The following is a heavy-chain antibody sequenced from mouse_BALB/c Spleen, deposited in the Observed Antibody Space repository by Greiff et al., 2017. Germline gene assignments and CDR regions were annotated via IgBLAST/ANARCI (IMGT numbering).Heavy chain of an antibody. CDR1: GFTFSDYY. J-gene: IGHJ2*01. CDR3: AREDHYDYFDY. D-gene: IGHD1-2*01. Sequence: DVMLVESGGGLVKPGGSLKLSCAASGFTFSDYYMYWVRQTPEKRLEWVATISDGGSYTYYPDSVKGRFTISRDNAKNNLYLQMSSLKSEDTAMYYCAREDHYDYFDYWGQVTTLTVSS. CDR2: ISDGGSYT. V-gene: IGHV5-4*02.